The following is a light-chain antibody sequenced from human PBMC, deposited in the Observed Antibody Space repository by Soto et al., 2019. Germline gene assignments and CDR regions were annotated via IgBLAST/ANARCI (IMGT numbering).Light chain of an antibody. CDR3: QQRNVWPPIT. CDR2: DST. Sequence: GLTQSPATLSLSPGERATLSCRASQSIHTSLAWYQQKPGQPPRLVVYDSTLRANGVPDRFGGSRSGTEFTLTINILEPEDFAVYYCQQRNVWPPITCGQGTRLEI. V-gene: IGKV3-11*01. CDR1: QSIHTS. J-gene: IGKJ5*01.